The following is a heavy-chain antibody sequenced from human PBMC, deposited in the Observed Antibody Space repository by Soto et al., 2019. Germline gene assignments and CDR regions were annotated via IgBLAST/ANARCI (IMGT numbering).Heavy chain of an antibody. CDR1: GYTFTTYG. D-gene: IGHD2-2*01. J-gene: IGHJ4*02. V-gene: IGHV1-18*01. CDR3: ARGKYGDY. Sequence: QVHLVQSGAEVKKPGASVKVSCKGSGYTFTTYGITWVGQAPGKGLEWMGWTSDHNGNTNYAQKLQGRVTVTRDRSPSIAYMELRSMRSHDTAVYYCARGKYGDYWGKGALVTVSS. CDR2: TSDHNGNT.